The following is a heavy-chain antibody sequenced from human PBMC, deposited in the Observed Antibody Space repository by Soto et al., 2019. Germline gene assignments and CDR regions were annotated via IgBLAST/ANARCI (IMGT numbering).Heavy chain of an antibody. V-gene: IGHV1-8*01. CDR2: MNPNSGNT. D-gene: IGHD3-3*01. J-gene: IGHJ6*03. Sequence: ASVKVSCKASGYTFTSYDINWVRQATGQGLEWMGWMNPNSGNTGYAQKFQGRVTMTRNTSISTAYMELSSLRSEDTAVYYCARSDFWSGYHLYYYYYYMDVWGKGTTVTVSS. CDR1: GYTFTSYD. CDR3: ARSDFWSGYHLYYYYYYMDV.